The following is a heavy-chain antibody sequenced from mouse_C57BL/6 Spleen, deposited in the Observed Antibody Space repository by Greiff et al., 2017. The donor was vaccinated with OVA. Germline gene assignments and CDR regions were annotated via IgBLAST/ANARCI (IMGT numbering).Heavy chain of an antibody. CDR3: TTYGDPRGYFDV. CDR1: GFNIKDDY. J-gene: IGHJ1*03. D-gene: IGHD1-1*01. CDR2: IDPENGDT. Sequence: VQLQQSGAELVRPGASVKLSCTASGFNIKDDYMHWVKQRPEQGLEWIGWIDPENGDTEYASKFQGMATITADTSSNTAYLQLSSLTSEDTAVYYCTTYGDPRGYFDVWGTGTTGTVSS. V-gene: IGHV14-4*01.